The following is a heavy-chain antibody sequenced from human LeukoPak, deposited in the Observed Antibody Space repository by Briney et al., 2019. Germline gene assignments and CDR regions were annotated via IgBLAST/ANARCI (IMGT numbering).Heavy chain of an antibody. CDR1: GGSISGYY. Sequence: PSETLSLTCTVSGGSISGYYWTWIRQPAGKGLEWIGRIYTSGSTHYNPSLRSRVTISLDKSKNQFSLKLSSVTAADTAVYFCAREEYNDSSGRLLWGQGTLVSVSS. CDR3: AREEYNDSSGRLL. D-gene: IGHD3-22*01. J-gene: IGHJ4*02. V-gene: IGHV4-4*07. CDR2: IYTSGST.